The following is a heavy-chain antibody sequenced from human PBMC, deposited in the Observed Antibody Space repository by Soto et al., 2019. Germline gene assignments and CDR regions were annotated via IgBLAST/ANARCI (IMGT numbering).Heavy chain of an antibody. CDR3: ARGDNWNDFDFDY. CDR2: TYYRSKWLS. Sequence: QVQLQQSGQGLVKPSQTLSLICVISGDSVSTNSAAWNWIRQSPSRGLEWLGRTYYRSKWLSDFAVSVKGRITIKPDASKNQFSLQLNSVTPEDTAVYYCARGDNWNDFDFDYWGQGTLVNVSS. V-gene: IGHV6-1*01. D-gene: IGHD1-20*01. CDR1: GDSVSTNSAA. J-gene: IGHJ4*02.